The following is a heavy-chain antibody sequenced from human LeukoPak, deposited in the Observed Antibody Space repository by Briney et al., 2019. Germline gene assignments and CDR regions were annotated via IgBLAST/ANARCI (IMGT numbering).Heavy chain of an antibody. V-gene: IGHV1-18*01. CDR3: ARVSIYYVSGIGFFSWFDP. Sequence: ASVKVSCKASGYTFTSYGISWVRQAPGQGLEWMGWISAYNGNTNYAQKLQGRVAMTTDTSTSTAYMELTSLRSDDTAVYYCARVSIYYVSGIGFFSWFDPWGQGTLVTVSS. D-gene: IGHD3-10*01. CDR2: ISAYNGNT. J-gene: IGHJ5*02. CDR1: GYTFTSYG.